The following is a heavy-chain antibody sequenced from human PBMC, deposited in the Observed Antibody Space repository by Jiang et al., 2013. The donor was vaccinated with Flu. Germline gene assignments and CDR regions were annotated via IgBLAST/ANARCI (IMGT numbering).Heavy chain of an antibody. CDR1: GYSFTSYW. V-gene: IGHV5-10-1*01. D-gene: IGHD4-17*01. CDR2: IDPSDSYT. Sequence: KKPGESLRISCKGSGYSFTSYWISWVRQMPGKGLEWMGRIDPSDSYTNYSPSFQGHVTISADKSISTAYLQWSSLKASDTAMYYCARRSILYGDATYAFDIWGQGTMVTVSS. CDR3: ARRSILYGDATYAFDI. J-gene: IGHJ3*02.